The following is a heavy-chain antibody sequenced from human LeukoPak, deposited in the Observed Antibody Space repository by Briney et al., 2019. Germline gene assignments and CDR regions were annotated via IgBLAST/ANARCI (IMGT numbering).Heavy chain of an antibody. J-gene: IGHJ4*02. CDR2: IYPGDSDT. CDR3: ARRWNNVYDEETFDY. Sequence: GESLKTSCKGSGYSFTSYWIGWVRQMPGKGLEWMGIIYPGDSDTRYSPSFQGQVTISADKSISTAYLQWSSLKASDTAMYYCARRWNNVYDEETFDYWGQGTLVTVSS. CDR1: GYSFTSYW. V-gene: IGHV5-51*01. D-gene: IGHD2-8*01.